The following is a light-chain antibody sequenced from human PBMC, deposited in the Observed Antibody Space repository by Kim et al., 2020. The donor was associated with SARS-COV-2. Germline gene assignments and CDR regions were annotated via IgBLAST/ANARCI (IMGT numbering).Light chain of an antibody. CDR2: AAS. CDR3: QQSYITPFT. V-gene: IGKV1-39*01. CDR1: QSISSH. J-gene: IGKJ3*01. Sequence: DIQMTQSPSSLSASVGDRVTITCRTTQSISSHLNWYQQKPGRAPKLLISAASTLQGGVPSRFSGSGSETDFTLTINSLQPEDFATYFCQQSYITPFTFGPGTKVDIK.